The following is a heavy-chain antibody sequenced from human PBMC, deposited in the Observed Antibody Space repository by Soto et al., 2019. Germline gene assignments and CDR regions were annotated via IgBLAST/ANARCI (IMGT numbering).Heavy chain of an antibody. D-gene: IGHD3-10*01. CDR1: GISFSDAW. J-gene: IGHJ4*02. CDR2: IKSKADGGAT. V-gene: IGHV3-15*07. Sequence: EVLLVEAGGGLVKPGGSPRLSCAASGISFSDAWMNWVRQAPGKGLEWVGRIKSKADGGATDYAAPVKGRFTISRDDSENTLYLQMSNLQPEYTGVYYCATDRGSGSGDIDYWGQVTLVTVSS. CDR3: ATDRGSGSGDIDY.